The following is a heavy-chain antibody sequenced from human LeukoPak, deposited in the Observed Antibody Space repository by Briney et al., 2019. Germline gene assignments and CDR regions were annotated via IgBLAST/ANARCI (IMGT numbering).Heavy chain of an antibody. CDR1: GVSLSSYY. CDR2: IYYSGST. CDR3: ARVEAKSSSWPEFFQH. V-gene: IGHV4-59*01. Sequence: SETLSLTCTVSGVSLSSYYWSWIRQPPGKGLEWIGNIYYSGSTNYNLSLKSRVTISVDTSKNQFSLKLSSVTAADTAVYYCARVEAKSSSWPEFFQHGGQGTLVTVSS. D-gene: IGHD6-13*01. J-gene: IGHJ1*01.